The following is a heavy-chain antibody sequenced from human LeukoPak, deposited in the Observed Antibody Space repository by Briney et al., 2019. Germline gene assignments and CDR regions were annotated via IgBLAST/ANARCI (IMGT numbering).Heavy chain of an antibody. V-gene: IGHV1-2*02. CDR1: GHTFTDHY. CDR3: ASIGGTSLEY. CDR2: INPNSGGT. J-gene: IGHJ4*02. Sequence: ASVKVSCKASGHTFTDHYMHWVRQAPGQGLEWVGWINPNSGGTNYAQKFQGRVTMTRDTSINTAYMEVSRLRSDDTAVYYCASIGGTSLEYWGQGTLVTVSS. D-gene: IGHD4-23*01.